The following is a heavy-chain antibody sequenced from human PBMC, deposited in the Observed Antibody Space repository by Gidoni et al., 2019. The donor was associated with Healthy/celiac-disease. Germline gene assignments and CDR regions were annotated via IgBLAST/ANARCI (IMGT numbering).Heavy chain of an antibody. J-gene: IGHJ6*02. CDR3: AKVAAPPPSWGRGDYYYYGMDV. CDR1: GFTFDDYA. V-gene: IGHV3-9*01. Sequence: EVQLVESGGGLVQPGRSLRLSCAASGFTFDDYAMHWVRQAPGKGLEWVSGISWNSGSIGYADSGKGRFTISRDNAKNSLYLQMNSLRAEDTALYYCAKVAAPPPSWGRGDYYYYGMDVWGQGTTVTVSS. D-gene: IGHD6-13*01. CDR2: ISWNSGSI.